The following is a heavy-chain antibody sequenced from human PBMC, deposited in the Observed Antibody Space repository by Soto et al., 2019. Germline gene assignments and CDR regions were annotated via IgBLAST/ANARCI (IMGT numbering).Heavy chain of an antibody. V-gene: IGHV4-59*01. D-gene: IGHD3-16*01. J-gene: IGHJ5*02. CDR2: VYSSGST. CDR1: GGSITSYN. Sequence: PSETLSLTCTVSGGSITSYNWNWLRQPPGKALEWIGYVYSSGSTNYNPSLKSRVTISVDTSRNQFSLKVNSVTAADTAVYYCARRAVGEVTGSLDNWLDPWGQGILVTVSS. CDR3: ARRAVGEVTGSLDNWLDP.